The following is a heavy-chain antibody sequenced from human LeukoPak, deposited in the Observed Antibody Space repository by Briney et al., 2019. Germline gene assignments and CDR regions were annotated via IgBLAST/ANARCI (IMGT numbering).Heavy chain of an antibody. D-gene: IGHD2-21*01. J-gene: IGHJ4*02. CDR1: GGTISNYY. V-gene: IGHV4-4*07. Sequence: SETLSLTCTVSGGTISNYYWSWIRQPAGRGLEWIGRIYTSGSTNYNPSLKSRVTILVDTSRNQFSLKLSSVTAADTAVYYCARGGIPDYWGQGILVTVSS. CDR3: ARGGIPDY. CDR2: IYTSGST.